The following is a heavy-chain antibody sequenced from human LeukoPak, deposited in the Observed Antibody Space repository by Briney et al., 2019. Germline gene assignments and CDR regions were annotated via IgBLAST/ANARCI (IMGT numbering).Heavy chain of an antibody. Sequence: GGSLRLSCAASGFTFSSYGMHWVRQAPGKGLEWVAFIRYDESNKYYADSVRDRLTISRDNSKITLYLQMNSLRAEDTAVYYCAKGGITLEDWGQGTLVTVSS. J-gene: IGHJ4*02. CDR2: IRYDESNK. CDR1: GFTFSSYG. CDR3: AKGGITLED. D-gene: IGHD1-7*01. V-gene: IGHV3-30*02.